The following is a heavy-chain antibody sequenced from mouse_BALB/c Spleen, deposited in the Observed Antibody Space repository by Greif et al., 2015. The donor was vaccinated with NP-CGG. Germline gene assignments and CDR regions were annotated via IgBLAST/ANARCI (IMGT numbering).Heavy chain of an antibody. Sequence: VKLMESGAELVRPGTSVKISCKASGYTFTNYWLGWVKQRPGHGLEWIGDIYPGGGYTNYNEKFKGKATLTADTSSSTAYMQLSSLTSEDSAVYFCARAYYGNRPYAMDYWGQGTSVTVSS. CDR3: ARAYYGNRPYAMDY. V-gene: IGHV1-63*02. D-gene: IGHD2-10*01. CDR1: GYTFTNYW. CDR2: IYPGGGYT. J-gene: IGHJ4*01.